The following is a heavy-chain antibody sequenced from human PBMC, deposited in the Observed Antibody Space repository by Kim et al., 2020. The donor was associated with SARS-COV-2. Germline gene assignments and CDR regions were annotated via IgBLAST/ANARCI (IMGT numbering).Heavy chain of an antibody. Sequence: SVKVSCKASGGTFSSYAISWVRQAPGQGLEWMGGIIPIFGTANYAQKFQGRVTITADESTSTAYMELSSLRSEDTAVYYCARDSDFWSGYSYYYYYGMDVWGQGTTVTVSS. CDR3: ARDSDFWSGYSYYYYYGMDV. CDR1: GGTFSSYA. V-gene: IGHV1-69*13. J-gene: IGHJ6*02. CDR2: IIPIFGTA. D-gene: IGHD3-3*01.